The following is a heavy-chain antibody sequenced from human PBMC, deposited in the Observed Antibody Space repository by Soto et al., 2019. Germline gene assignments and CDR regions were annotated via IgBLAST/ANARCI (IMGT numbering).Heavy chain of an antibody. D-gene: IGHD6-13*01. CDR3: RSSSRYSTDV. Sequence: QLQLQESGPGLVKPSETLSLSCTVSGGSITSSFYWGWIRQPPGKGPEWIGSIYGTGNTYYNPPLKGRVTISADTSQHQFSLNLISVTAADTAVYYCRSSSRYSTDVWGQGATVTVSS. J-gene: IGHJ6*02. CDR1: GGSITSSFY. CDR2: IYGTGNT. V-gene: IGHV4-39*01.